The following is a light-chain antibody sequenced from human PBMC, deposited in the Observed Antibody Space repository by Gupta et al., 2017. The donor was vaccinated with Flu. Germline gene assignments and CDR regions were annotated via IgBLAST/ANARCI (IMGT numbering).Light chain of an antibody. CDR3: SSHAGRVTWV. CDR2: DVT. Sequence: QSAPTQPRSVSGSPGQSVTISCTGTSSDVGSSNRVSWYQQRPGKSPNLILYDVTERPSGVPDRFSGSKSGNTASLSISGLQADDEADYYCSSHAGRVTWVFGTGTTVTVL. CDR1: SSDVGSSNR. J-gene: IGLJ1*01. V-gene: IGLV2-11*01.